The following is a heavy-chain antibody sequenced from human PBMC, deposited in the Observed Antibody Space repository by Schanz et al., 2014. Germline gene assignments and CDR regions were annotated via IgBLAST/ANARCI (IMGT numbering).Heavy chain of an antibody. CDR2: LSGSGGST. V-gene: IGHV3-23*04. J-gene: IGHJ4*02. CDR1: GFTFSSYG. D-gene: IGHD3-9*01. CDR3: AKQINYDILTVTRN. Sequence: VQLVESGGGVVQPGRSLRLSCAASGFTFSSYGMHWVRQAPGKGLEWVSALSGSGGSTYYADSVKGRFTISRDNSKNALYLQMNSLRAEDTAVYYCAKQINYDILTVTRNWGQGTLVTVSS.